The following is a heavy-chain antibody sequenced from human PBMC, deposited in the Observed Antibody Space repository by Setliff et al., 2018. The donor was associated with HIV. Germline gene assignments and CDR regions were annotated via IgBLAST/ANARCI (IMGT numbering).Heavy chain of an antibody. CDR2: NSESERT. CDR1: GSSISSNYY. V-gene: IGHV4-38-2*02. D-gene: IGHD6-19*01. CDR3: ARDRSSGWSKDWFDT. J-gene: IGHJ5*02. Sequence: NPSETLSLTCTVSGSSISSNYYWAWIRQAPGKGLEWIYNSESERTNYNPSLRSRATISIDTSKNQFSLRLTSVTAADTAMYHCARDRSSGWSKDWFDTWGQGILVTVSS.